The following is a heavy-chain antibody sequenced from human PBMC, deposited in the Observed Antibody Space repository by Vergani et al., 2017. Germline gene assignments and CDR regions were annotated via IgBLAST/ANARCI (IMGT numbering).Heavy chain of an antibody. CDR3: ARGRGSASIAARRFDY. D-gene: IGHD6-6*01. CDR2: IYYSGST. Sequence: QLQLQESGPGLVKPSETLSLTCTVSGGSISSSSYYWGWIRQPPGKGLEWIGSIYYSGSTNYNPSLKSRVTISVDTSKNQFSLKLSAVTAEDTAVYYCARGRGSASIAARRFDYWGQGTLVTVSS. J-gene: IGHJ4*02. CDR1: GGSISSSSYY. V-gene: IGHV4-39*07.